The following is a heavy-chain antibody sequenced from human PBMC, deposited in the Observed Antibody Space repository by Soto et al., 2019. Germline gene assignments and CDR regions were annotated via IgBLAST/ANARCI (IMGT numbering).Heavy chain of an antibody. Sequence: GGSLRLSCAASGFTFSSYWMSWVRQAPGKGLEWVANIKQDGSEKYYVDSVKGRFTISRANAKNSLYLQMNSLRAEDTAVYYCARGAGSSSWYVTNYYYYYYMDVWGKGTTVTVSS. CDR3: ARGAGSSSWYVTNYYYYYYMDV. CDR1: GFTFSSYW. V-gene: IGHV3-7*01. J-gene: IGHJ6*03. D-gene: IGHD6-13*01. CDR2: IKQDGSEK.